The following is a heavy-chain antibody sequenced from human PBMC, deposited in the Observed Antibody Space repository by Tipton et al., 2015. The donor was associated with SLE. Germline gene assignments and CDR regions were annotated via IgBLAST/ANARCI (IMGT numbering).Heavy chain of an antibody. CDR2: IWYDGSNK. V-gene: IGHV3-30*18. Sequence: SLRLSCAASGFTFSSYGMHWVRQAPGKRLEWVAVIWYDGSNKYYADSVKGRFTISRDNSKNTLYLQMNSLRAEDTAVYYCAKDRVYSSGCFDYWGQVTLVTVSS. D-gene: IGHD6-19*01. J-gene: IGHJ4*02. CDR3: AKDRVYSSGCFDY. CDR1: GFTFSSYG.